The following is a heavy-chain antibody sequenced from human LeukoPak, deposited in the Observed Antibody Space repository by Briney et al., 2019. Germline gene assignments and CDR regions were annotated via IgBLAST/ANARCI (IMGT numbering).Heavy chain of an antibody. D-gene: IGHD4-17*01. V-gene: IGHV4-34*01. J-gene: IGHJ6*02. CDR1: GGSFSGYY. CDR3: ARGLRGSYYYYGMDV. Sequence: PSETLSLTCAVYGGSFSGYYWSWIRQPPGTGLEWIGEINHSGSTNYNPSLKGRATISVDTSKNQFSLKLSSVTAADTAVYYCARGLRGSYYYYGMDVWGQGTTVTVSS. CDR2: INHSGST.